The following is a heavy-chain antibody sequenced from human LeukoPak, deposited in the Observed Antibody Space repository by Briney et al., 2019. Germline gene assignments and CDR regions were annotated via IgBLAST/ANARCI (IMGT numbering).Heavy chain of an antibody. Sequence: SETLSLTCTVSGGSISSYYWSWIRQPPGKGLEWIGYIYYSGSNNYNPSLKSRVTISVDTSNNQFSLKLSSVTAADTAVYYCARGPGIAAAGTIDYWGQGTLVTVSS. D-gene: IGHD6-13*01. CDR1: GGSISSYY. CDR3: ARGPGIAAAGTIDY. J-gene: IGHJ4*02. V-gene: IGHV4-59*01. CDR2: IYYSGSN.